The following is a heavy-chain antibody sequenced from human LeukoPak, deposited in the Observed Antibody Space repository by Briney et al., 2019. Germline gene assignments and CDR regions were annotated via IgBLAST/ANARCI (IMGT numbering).Heavy chain of an antibody. J-gene: IGHJ4*02. D-gene: IGHD1-26*01. CDR1: GYTFTAYY. CDR2: INPNTGDT. CDR3: ARGSGNYLFDY. Sequence: GASVKVSCKASGYTFTAYYIQWVRQAPGRGLEWMGWINPNTGDTDYAQKFQVRVTVTRDTSISTSYMELSSLRSDDTAVYYCARGSGNYLFDYWGQGTLLTVSS. V-gene: IGHV1-2*02.